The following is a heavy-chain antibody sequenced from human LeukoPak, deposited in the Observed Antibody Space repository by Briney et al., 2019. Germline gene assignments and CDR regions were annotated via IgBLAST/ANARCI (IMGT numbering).Heavy chain of an antibody. D-gene: IGHD5-18*01. Sequence: ASVKVSCKASGYTFTGYYMHWVRQAPGQGLEWMGWINPNSGGTNYAQKFQGRVTMTRDTSISTAYMELSRLRSDDTAVYYCAREGDSGYSYFDYWGQGTLVTVSS. J-gene: IGHJ4*02. CDR3: AREGDSGYSYFDY. CDR1: GYTFTGYY. V-gene: IGHV1-2*02. CDR2: INPNSGGT.